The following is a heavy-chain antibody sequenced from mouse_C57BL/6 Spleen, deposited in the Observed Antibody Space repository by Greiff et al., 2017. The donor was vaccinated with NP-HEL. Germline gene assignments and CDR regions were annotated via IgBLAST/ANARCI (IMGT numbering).Heavy chain of an antibody. CDR1: GFNIKDDY. CDR2: IDPENGDT. CDR3: TTGRDVDYFDY. D-gene: IGHD3-3*01. V-gene: IGHV14-4*01. J-gene: IGHJ2*01. Sequence: EVKLQESGAELVRPGASVKLSCTASGFNIKDDYMHWVKQRPEQGLEWIGWIDPENGDTEYASKFQGKATITADTSSNTAYLQLSSLTSEDTAVYYCTTGRDVDYFDYWGQGTTLTVSS.